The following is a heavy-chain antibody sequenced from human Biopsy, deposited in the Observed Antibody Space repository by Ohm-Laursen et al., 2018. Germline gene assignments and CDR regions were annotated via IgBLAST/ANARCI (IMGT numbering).Heavy chain of an antibody. Sequence: SGTLSLTCTVFGGSISSYYWSWIRQPPGKGLEWIGYIYYTGSTNYNPSLKSRVTISVDTSMNHFSLRLTSVTAADTAVYYCARHAPSYSGSYWRYFDLWGRGTLVTVSS. CDR3: ARHAPSYSGSYWRYFDL. D-gene: IGHD1-26*01. V-gene: IGHV4-59*08. CDR1: GGSISSYY. J-gene: IGHJ2*01. CDR2: IYYTGST.